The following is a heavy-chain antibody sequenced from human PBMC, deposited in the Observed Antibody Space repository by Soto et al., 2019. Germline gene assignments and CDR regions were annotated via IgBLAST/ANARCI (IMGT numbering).Heavy chain of an antibody. CDR1: GGTFSSYT. J-gene: IGHJ4*02. D-gene: IGHD3-22*01. Sequence: SVKVSCKASGGTFSSYTTSWVRQAPGQGLEWMGRIIPILGIANYAQKFQGRVTITADKSTSTAYMELSSLRSEDTAVYYCASLLYYYDSSGSFDYWGQGTLVTVSS. CDR2: IIPILGIA. CDR3: ASLLYYYDSSGSFDY. V-gene: IGHV1-69*02.